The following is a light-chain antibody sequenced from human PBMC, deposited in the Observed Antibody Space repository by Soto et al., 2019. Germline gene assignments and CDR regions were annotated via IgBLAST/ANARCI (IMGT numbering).Light chain of an antibody. CDR2: AAS. CDR1: QSVSTN. V-gene: IGKV3-15*01. CDR3: QEYSKWPLFT. J-gene: IGKJ3*01. Sequence: EIVVTQSPGILSVSPGDRATLSCRASQSVSTNLAWYQQKPGQAPTLLIYAASTRATGIPARYTGSGSGTDFTLTFSSLQSEGFVVYYCQEYSKWPLFTFGSGTRVDIK.